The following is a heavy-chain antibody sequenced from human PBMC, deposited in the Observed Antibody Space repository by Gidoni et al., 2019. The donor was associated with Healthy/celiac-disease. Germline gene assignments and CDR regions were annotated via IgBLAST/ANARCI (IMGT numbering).Heavy chain of an antibody. V-gene: IGHV4-39*07. J-gene: IGHJ6*02. D-gene: IGHD4-17*01. Sequence: QLQLQESGPGLVKPSETLSLPCTVSGCSISSSSYYWGWLRQPPGKGLECIGSIYYSGSTYYNPALKIRVTISGDTSKNQFSLKLSSVTAADTAVYDCARVDDGDYYDYGMDVWGQGTTVTVSS. CDR2: IYYSGST. CDR1: GCSISSSSYY. CDR3: ARVDDGDYYDYGMDV.